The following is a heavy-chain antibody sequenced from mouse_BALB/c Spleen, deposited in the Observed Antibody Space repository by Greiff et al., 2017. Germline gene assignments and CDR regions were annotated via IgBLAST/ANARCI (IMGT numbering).Heavy chain of an antibody. Sequence: EVQLVESGGGLVQPKGSLKLSCAASGFTFNTYAMNWVRQAPGKGLEWVARIRSKSNNYATYYADSVKDRFTISRDDSQSMLYLQMNNLKTEDTAMYYCVTGTRLYFDYWGQGTTLTVSS. CDR1: GFTFNTYA. J-gene: IGHJ2*01. D-gene: IGHD4-1*01. V-gene: IGHV10-1*02. CDR2: IRSKSNNYAT. CDR3: VTGTRLYFDY.